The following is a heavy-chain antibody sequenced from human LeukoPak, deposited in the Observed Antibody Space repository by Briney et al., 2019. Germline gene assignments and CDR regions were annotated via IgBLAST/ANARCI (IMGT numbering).Heavy chain of an antibody. V-gene: IGHV4-38-2*01. CDR3: ATHTKKYGDYVDDWFDP. J-gene: IGHJ5*02. CDR2: IYHSGST. CDR1: GYSISSGYY. Sequence: SETLSLTCAVSGYSISSGYYWGWIRQPPGKGLEWIGSIYHSGSTYYNPSLKSRVTISVDTSKNQFSLKLSSVTAADTAVYYCATHTKKYGDYVDDWFDPWGQGTLVTVSS. D-gene: IGHD4-17*01.